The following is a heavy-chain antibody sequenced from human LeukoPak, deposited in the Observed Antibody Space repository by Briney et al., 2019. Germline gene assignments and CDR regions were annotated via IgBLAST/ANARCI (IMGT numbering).Heavy chain of an antibody. CDR3: ARTNDCSGGSCYGYYYYYMDV. V-gene: IGHV3-21*01. CDR1: GFTFSSYS. D-gene: IGHD2-15*01. J-gene: IGHJ6*03. Sequence: GGSLRLSCAASGFTFSSYSMNWVRQAPGKGLEWVSSISSSSSYIYYADSVKGRFTISRDNAKNSLYLQMNSLRAEDTAVYYCARTNDCSGGSCYGYYYYYMDVWGKGTTVTISS. CDR2: ISSSSSYI.